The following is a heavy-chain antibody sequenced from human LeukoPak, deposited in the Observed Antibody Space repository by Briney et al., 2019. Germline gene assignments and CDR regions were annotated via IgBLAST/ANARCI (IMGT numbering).Heavy chain of an antibody. CDR2: FDPEDGET. CDR3: ATDLSNPIFDS. CDR1: GYTLTELS. J-gene: IGHJ4*02. V-gene: IGHV1-24*01. Sequence: ASVKVSCKVSGYTLTELSMHWVRQAPGKGLEWMGGFDPEDGETIYAQRFQGRVTMTEDTSTDTAYMDLSSLRSGDTAVYYCATDLSNPIFDSWGQGTLVTVSS.